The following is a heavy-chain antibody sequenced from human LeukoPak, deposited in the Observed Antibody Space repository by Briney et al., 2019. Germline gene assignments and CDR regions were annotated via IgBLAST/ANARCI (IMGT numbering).Heavy chain of an antibody. J-gene: IGHJ5*02. V-gene: IGHV4-39*01. Sequence: PSETLSLTCTVSGDSISISSYYWGWIRQPPGKGLEWLGRIYYSGSTYYNPSLKSRVTVSVDTSKSQFSLKLSSVTAADTAVYYCARRWYGFISWFDPGGEGTRVTVS. CDR1: GDSISISSYY. CDR3: ARRWYGFISWFDP. D-gene: IGHD3-10*01. CDR2: IYYSGST.